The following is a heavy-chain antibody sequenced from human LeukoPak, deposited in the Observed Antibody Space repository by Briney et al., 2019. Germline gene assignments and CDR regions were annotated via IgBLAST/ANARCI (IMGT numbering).Heavy chain of an antibody. CDR2: INSDGRNT. CDR1: EFTFSNYW. Sequence: GGSLRLSCVASEFTFSNYWLHWVRQAPGKGPVWVSRINSDGRNTIYADSVKGRFTISRDNAKNTVYLQMNSLRVEDTAIYYCARGGFGHNMDVWGKGTTVTVSS. CDR3: ARGGFGHNMDV. D-gene: IGHD3-3*01. V-gene: IGHV3-74*01. J-gene: IGHJ6*03.